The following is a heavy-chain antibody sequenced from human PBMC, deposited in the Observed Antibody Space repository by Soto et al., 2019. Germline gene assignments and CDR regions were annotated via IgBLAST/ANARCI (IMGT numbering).Heavy chain of an antibody. CDR1: GFTFGDYA. J-gene: IGHJ5*02. CDR3: TSRDVDYGGNFDRFDP. CDR2: IRSKAYGGTT. V-gene: IGHV3-49*04. D-gene: IGHD4-17*01. Sequence: GGSLRLSCTASGFTFGDYAMSWVRQAPGKGLEWVGFIRSKAYGGTTEYVASVKGRFTISRDDSKSIAYLQMNSLKTEDTAVYYCTSRDVDYGGNFDRFDPWGQGTLVTVSS.